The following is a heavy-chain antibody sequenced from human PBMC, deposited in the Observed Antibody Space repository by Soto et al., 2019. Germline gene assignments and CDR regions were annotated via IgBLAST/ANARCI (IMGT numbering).Heavy chain of an antibody. Sequence: QVQLVQSGAEVKKPGSSVKVSCKASGGTFSSYAISWVRQAPGQGLEWMGGIIPIFGTANYAQKFQGRVTIPXXEXTXXAYMELSSLRSEDTAVYYCARGRGHDYYYYYDMDVWGQGTTVTVSS. J-gene: IGHJ6*02. CDR3: ARGRGHDYYYYYDMDV. CDR1: GGTFSSYA. D-gene: IGHD5-12*01. CDR2: IIPIFGTA. V-gene: IGHV1-69*05.